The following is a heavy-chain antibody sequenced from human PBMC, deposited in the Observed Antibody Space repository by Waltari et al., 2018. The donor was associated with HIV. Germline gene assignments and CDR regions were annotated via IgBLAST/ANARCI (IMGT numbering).Heavy chain of an antibody. CDR2: IIPIFGTA. V-gene: IGHV1-69*06. CDR1: GGTFSSYA. CDR3: ARALYCGGDCYSGAWDY. J-gene: IGHJ4*02. Sequence: QVQLVQSGAEVKKPGSSVKVSCKASGGTFSSYAISWVRQAPGQGLEWMGGIIPIFGTANYAQKFQGRVTITADKSTSTAYMELSSLRSEDTAVYYCARALYCGGDCYSGAWDYWGQGTLVTVSS. D-gene: IGHD2-21*01.